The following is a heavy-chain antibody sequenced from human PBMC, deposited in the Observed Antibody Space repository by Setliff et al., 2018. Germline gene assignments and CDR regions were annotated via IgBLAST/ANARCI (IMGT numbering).Heavy chain of an antibody. D-gene: IGHD1-26*01. V-gene: IGHV1-2*02. CDR2: INPNSGGT. Sequence: GASVKVSCKASGYTFTGYYMHWVRQAPGQGPEWMGWINPNSGGTNYAQKFQGRVTITRDTSASTAYMELSSLRSEDTAVYYCASCSGRAPCLLPTIWGQGTLVTVSS. CDR3: ASCSGRAPCLLPTI. J-gene: IGHJ4*02. CDR1: GYTFTGYY.